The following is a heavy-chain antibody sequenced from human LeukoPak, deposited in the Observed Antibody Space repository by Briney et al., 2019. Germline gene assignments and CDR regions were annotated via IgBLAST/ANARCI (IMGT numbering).Heavy chain of an antibody. CDR3: ARLRTTVTTLYYYYGMDV. CDR2: IYYSGST. V-gene: IGHV4-59*01. J-gene: IGHJ6*02. Sequence: SETLSLTCTVSGGFISSYYWSWIRQPPGKGLEWIGYIYYSGSTNYNPSLKSRVTISVDTSKNQFSLKLSSVTAADTAVYYCARLRTTVTTLYYYYGMDVWGQGTTVTVSS. CDR1: GGFISSYY. D-gene: IGHD4-17*01.